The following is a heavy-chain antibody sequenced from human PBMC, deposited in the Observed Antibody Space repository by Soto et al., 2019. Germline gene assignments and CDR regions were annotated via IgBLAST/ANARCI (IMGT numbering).Heavy chain of an antibody. CDR3: ARIRTTGTTSYYYYYMDV. CDR1: GFSLSTSGMC. V-gene: IGHV2-70*11. J-gene: IGHJ6*03. CDR2: IDWDDDK. Sequence: SGPTLVNPTQTVTLTCTFSGFSLSTSGMCVSWIRQPPGKALDWLARIDWDDDKYYSTSLKTRLTISKDTSKNQVVLTMTNMDPMDTATYYCARIRTTGTTSYYYYYMDVWGKGTTVTVSS. D-gene: IGHD1-1*01.